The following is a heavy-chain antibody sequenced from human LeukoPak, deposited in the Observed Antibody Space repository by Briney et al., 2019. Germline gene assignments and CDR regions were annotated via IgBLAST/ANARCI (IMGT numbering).Heavy chain of an antibody. J-gene: IGHJ4*02. V-gene: IGHV4-59*13. CDR3: AREFTD. Sequence: SETLSLTCTVSGDPINCYYCTWLRQPLGRVLECIGHIYYRGRTNYKPCHKSRVTIYVDTSKNQYSLKLSSVTAAFTAVYYCAREFTDWGQGTLVTVSS. CDR1: GDPINCYY. CDR2: IYYRGRT.